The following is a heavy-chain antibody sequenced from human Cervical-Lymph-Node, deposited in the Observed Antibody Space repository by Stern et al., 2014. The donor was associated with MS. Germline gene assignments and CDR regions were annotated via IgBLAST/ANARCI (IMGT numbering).Heavy chain of an antibody. CDR3: ARGLQSF. CDR2: ISSNGSTI. D-gene: IGHD1-26*01. V-gene: IGHV3-11*01. Sequence: QVQLVESGADLVKPGGSLRLSCEASGFTFSAYYMNWIRQAPGQGLEWLSYISSNGSTIYYADSVKGRFIISRDNAKQSLYLQMNSLRAEDTAVYYCARGLQSFWGQGTLVTVSP. CDR1: GFTFSAYY. J-gene: IGHJ4*02.